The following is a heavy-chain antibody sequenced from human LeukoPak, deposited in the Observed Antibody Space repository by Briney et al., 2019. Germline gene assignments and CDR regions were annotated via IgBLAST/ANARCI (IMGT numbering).Heavy chain of an antibody. Sequence: GGSLRLSCAASGFTFDDYAMHWVRQAPGKGLEWVSGISWNSGSIGYADSVKGRFTISRDNAKNSLYLQMNSLRAEDTALYYCAKDIIQIAAAGTSFDYWGQGAKVTVSS. CDR2: ISWNSGSI. CDR1: GFTFDDYA. J-gene: IGHJ4*02. CDR3: AKDIIQIAAAGTSFDY. V-gene: IGHV3-9*01. D-gene: IGHD6-13*01.